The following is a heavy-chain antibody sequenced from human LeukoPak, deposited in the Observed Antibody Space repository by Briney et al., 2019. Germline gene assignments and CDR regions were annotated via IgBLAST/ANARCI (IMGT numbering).Heavy chain of an antibody. D-gene: IGHD3-22*01. CDR3: AKEDYDGCSY. CDR1: GFTFDDYA. Sequence: GGSLRLSCAASGFTFDDYAVHWVRQAPGKGLEWVSGISWNSGSIGYADSVKGRFTISRDNAKNSLYLQMNSLRAEDTALYYCAKEDYDGCSYWGQGTLVTVSS. J-gene: IGHJ4*02. V-gene: IGHV3-9*01. CDR2: ISWNSGSI.